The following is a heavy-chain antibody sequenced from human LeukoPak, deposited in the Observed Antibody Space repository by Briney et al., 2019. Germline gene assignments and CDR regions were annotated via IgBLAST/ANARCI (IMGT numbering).Heavy chain of an antibody. V-gene: IGHV4-39*01. CDR2: IYYSGST. Sequence: SETLSLTCTVSGGSISSSSYYWGWIRQPPGKGLEWIGSIYYSGSTYYNPSFKSRLTISVDTSKNQFSLKLSSVTAADTAVYYCASLRTGDFDYWGQGTLVTVSS. J-gene: IGHJ4*02. CDR1: GGSISSSSYY. CDR3: ASLRTGDFDY. D-gene: IGHD3-10*01.